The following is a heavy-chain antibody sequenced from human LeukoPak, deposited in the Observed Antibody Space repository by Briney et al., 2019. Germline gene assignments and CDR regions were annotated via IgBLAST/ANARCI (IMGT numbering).Heavy chain of an antibody. Sequence: GGSLRLSCAASGFTFSSYSMNWVRQAPGKGLEWVAFIRYDGSNKYYADSVKGRFTISRDNSKNTLYLQMNSLRAEDTAVYYCAKDPTELLWFGESWFDPWGQGTPVTVSS. CDR1: GFTFSSYS. J-gene: IGHJ5*02. V-gene: IGHV3-30*02. D-gene: IGHD3-10*01. CDR2: IRYDGSNK. CDR3: AKDPTELLWFGESWFDP.